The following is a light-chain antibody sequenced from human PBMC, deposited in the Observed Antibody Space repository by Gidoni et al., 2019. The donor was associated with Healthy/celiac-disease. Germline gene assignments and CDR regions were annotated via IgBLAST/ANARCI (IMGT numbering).Light chain of an antibody. CDR3: SSYTSSSTLDV. CDR1: SSDVGGYNY. J-gene: IGLJ1*01. V-gene: IGLV2-14*01. CDR2: EVS. Sequence: QSALTQPASVSGSPGQSITISCIGTSSDVGGYNYVSWYQQHPGKAPKLMIYEVSNRPSGVSNRFSGSKSGNTASLTISGLQAEDEADYYCSSYTSSSTLDVFGTGTKVTVL.